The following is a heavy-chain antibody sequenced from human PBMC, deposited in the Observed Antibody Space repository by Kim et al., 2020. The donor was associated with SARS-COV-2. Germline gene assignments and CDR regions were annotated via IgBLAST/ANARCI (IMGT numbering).Heavy chain of an antibody. Sequence: GGSLRLSCAASGFTFSSYSMNWVRQAPGKGLEWVSSISSSSSNIYYADSVKGRFTISRDNAKNSLYLQMNSLRAEDTAVYYCARDCLPVYSSSWPFFDDWGQRTLVAVSS. CDR1: GFTFSSYS. CDR3: ARDCLPVYSSSWPFFDD. J-gene: IGHJ4*02. V-gene: IGHV3-21*01. CDR2: ISSSSSNI. D-gene: IGHD6-13*01.